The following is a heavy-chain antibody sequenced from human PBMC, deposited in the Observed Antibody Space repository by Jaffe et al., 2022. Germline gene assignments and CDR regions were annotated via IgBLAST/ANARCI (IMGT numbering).Heavy chain of an antibody. CDR2: IRSKANSYAT. CDR3: TRLGWLQYFDL. Sequence: EVQLVESGGGLVQPGGSLKLSCAASGFSFSGSDMHWVRQASGKGLEWVGRIRSKANSYATVYAASVQGRFTISRDDSKNTAYLQMNSLKTEDTAVYYCTRLGWLQYFDLWGRGTLVTVSS. D-gene: IGHD5-12*01. J-gene: IGHJ2*01. CDR1: GFSFSGSD. V-gene: IGHV3-73*02.